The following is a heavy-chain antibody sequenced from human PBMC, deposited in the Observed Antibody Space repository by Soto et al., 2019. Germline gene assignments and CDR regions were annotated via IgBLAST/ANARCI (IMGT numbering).Heavy chain of an antibody. Sequence: SVKVSCKASGGTFSSYAISWVRQAPGQGLEWMGGIIPIFGTANYAQKFQGRVTITADESTSTAYMELSSLRSEDTAVYYCARLVWVPAYRSYYYGMDVWGQGXTVTVYS. V-gene: IGHV1-69*13. J-gene: IGHJ6*02. CDR2: IIPIFGTA. CDR1: GGTFSSYA. D-gene: IGHD2-2*01. CDR3: ARLVWVPAYRSYYYGMDV.